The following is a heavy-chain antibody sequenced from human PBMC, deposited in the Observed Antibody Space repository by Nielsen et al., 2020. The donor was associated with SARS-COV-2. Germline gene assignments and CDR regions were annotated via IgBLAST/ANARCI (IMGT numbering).Heavy chain of an antibody. D-gene: IGHD3-16*02. J-gene: IGHJ3*02. Sequence: ASVKVSCKASGYTFTGYYMHWVRQAPGQGLEWMGWINPNSGGTNYAQKFQGWVTMTRDTSIGTAYMELSRLRSDDTAVYYCAREYYDYVWGSYRHDAFDIWGQGTMVTVSS. CDR1: GYTFTGYY. CDR2: INPNSGGT. V-gene: IGHV1-2*04. CDR3: AREYYDYVWGSYRHDAFDI.